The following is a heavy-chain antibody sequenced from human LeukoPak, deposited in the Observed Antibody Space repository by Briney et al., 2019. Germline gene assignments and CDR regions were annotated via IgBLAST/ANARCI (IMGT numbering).Heavy chain of an antibody. V-gene: IGHV4-39*07. D-gene: IGHD1-26*01. CDR1: GGSISSSSYY. CDR3: ARSQGSGSNYYYYYYMDV. Sequence: SETLSLTCTVSGGSISSSSYYWGWIRQPPGKGLEWIGSIYYSGSTYYNPSLKSRVTISVDTSKNQFSLKLSSVTAADTAVYYCARSQGSGSNYYYYYYMDVWGKGTTVTISS. CDR2: IYYSGST. J-gene: IGHJ6*03.